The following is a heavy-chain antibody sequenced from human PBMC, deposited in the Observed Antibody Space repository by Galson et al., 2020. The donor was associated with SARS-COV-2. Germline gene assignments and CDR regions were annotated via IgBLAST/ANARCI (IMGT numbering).Heavy chain of an antibody. D-gene: IGHD3-16*01. CDR3: AREGLGGLRLVNDY. CDR2: IIPIFGTA. J-gene: IGHJ4*02. Sequence: SVKVSCKASGGTFSSYAISWVRQATGQELEWMGGIIPIFGTANYAQKLQGRVTLTADESTSTAYMELRSLRSEDTAVYYCAREGLGGLRLVNDYWGQGTLVSVSS. V-gene: IGHV1-69*13. CDR1: GGTFSSYA.